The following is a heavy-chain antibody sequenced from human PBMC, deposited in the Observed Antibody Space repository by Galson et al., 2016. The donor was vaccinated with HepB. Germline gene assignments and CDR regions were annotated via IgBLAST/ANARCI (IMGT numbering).Heavy chain of an antibody. V-gene: IGHV1-46*01. CDR3: ARGDELLWFGELKSLNP. CDR1: GYTFTSYY. D-gene: IGHD3-10*01. Sequence: SVKVSCKASGYTFTSYYMHWVRQAPGQGLEWMGIINPSDGSTICAQKFQGRVTRTRDTSTSTIYMELRSLRSDDTAVYYCARGDELLWFGELKSLNPWGQGTLVTVSS. J-gene: IGHJ5*02. CDR2: INPSDGST.